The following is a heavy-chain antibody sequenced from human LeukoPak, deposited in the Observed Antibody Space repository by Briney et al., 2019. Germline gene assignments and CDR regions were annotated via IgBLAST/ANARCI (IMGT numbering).Heavy chain of an antibody. V-gene: IGHV1-46*01. CDR1: GFTSSRYA. CDR2: TNPSGGST. J-gene: IGHJ4*02. D-gene: IGHD2-15*01. CDR3: ARIDHTYCSGGSCSRGYFDY. Sequence: GGSLRLSCAASGFTSSRYAMHWVRQAPGQGLEWMGITNPSGGSTSYAQKFQGRATMTRDTSTSTVYMELSSLRSEDTAVYYCARIDHTYCSGGSCSRGYFDYWGQGTLVTVSS.